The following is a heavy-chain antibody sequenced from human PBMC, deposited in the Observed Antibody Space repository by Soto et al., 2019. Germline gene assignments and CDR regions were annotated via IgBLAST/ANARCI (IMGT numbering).Heavy chain of an antibody. Sequence: QVYLVQSGAEVKKPGSSVKTSCKASGGIFSSNTINWVRQAAGQGLEWMGGIIPLFGTANYAEKFQGRVTITADKSTKTEYMELTSLRSEDTGVYYCASKAACGGDCYAFDSWGQGTLVTVSS. CDR2: IIPLFGTA. CDR1: GGIFSSNT. V-gene: IGHV1-69*06. CDR3: ASKAACGGDCYAFDS. J-gene: IGHJ4*02. D-gene: IGHD2-21*02.